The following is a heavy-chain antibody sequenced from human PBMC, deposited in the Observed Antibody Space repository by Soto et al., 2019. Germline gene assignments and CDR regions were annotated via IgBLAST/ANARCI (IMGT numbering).Heavy chain of an antibody. V-gene: IGHV3-30-3*01. CDR2: ISYDGSNK. CDR3: ARDGLVATTLDY. CDR1: GFTFSSYA. D-gene: IGHD5-12*01. Sequence: GGSLRLSCAASGFTFSSYAMHWVRQAPGKGLEWVAVISYDGSNKYYADSVKGRFTISRDNSKNTLYLQMNSLRAEDTAVYYCARDGLVATTLDYWGQGTLVTVSS. J-gene: IGHJ4*02.